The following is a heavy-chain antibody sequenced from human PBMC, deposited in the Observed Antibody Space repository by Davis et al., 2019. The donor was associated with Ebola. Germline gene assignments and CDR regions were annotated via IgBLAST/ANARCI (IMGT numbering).Heavy chain of an antibody. CDR1: GGSISSYY. J-gene: IGHJ3*02. CDR3: ARADLPLDAFDI. V-gene: IGHV4-59*01. Sequence: SETLSLTCTVSGGSISSYYWSWIRQPPGKGLEWIGYIYYSGSTNYNPSLKSRVTISVDTSKNQFSLKLSSVTAADTAVYYCARADLPLDAFDIWGQGTMVTVSS. D-gene: IGHD3/OR15-3a*01. CDR2: IYYSGST.